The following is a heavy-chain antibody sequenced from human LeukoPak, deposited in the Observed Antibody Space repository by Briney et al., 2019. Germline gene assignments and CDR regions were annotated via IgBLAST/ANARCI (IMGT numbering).Heavy chain of an antibody. V-gene: IGHV3-30*04. CDR3: ARGGRITIFGTLIDY. J-gene: IGHJ4*02. D-gene: IGHD3-3*01. Sequence: GGSLRLSCAASGFTFSNYAMHWVRQAPGKGLEWVAVISYDGGNEYYADSVKGRFTISRDNSKNTHYLQMNSLRAEDTAVYFCARGGRITIFGTLIDYWGQGTLVTVSS. CDR1: GFTFSNYA. CDR2: ISYDGGNE.